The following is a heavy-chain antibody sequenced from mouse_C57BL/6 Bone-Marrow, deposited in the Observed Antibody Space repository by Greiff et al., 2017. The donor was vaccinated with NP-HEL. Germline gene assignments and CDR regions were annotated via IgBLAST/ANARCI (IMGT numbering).Heavy chain of an antibody. CDR2: IYWDDDK. J-gene: IGHJ4*01. CDR1: GFSLSTSGMG. D-gene: IGHD1-1*01. CDR3: ARSSTVVATDYAMDY. Sequence: QVTLKVSGPGILQSSQTLSLTCSFSGFSLSTSGMGVSWIRQPSGKGLEWLAHIYWDDDKRYYPSLKSRLTISKDTSRNQVFLKLTSVDTADTATYYCARSSTVVATDYAMDYWGQGTSVTVSS. V-gene: IGHV8-12*01.